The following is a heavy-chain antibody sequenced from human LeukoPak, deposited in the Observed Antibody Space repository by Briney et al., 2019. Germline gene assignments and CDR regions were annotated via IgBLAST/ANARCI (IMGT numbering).Heavy chain of an antibody. D-gene: IGHD6-6*01. Sequence: GGSLRLSCAASGFTFSSYAMSLVRQAAGKGLEWVSARSGSGGSTYYADSLKGRFTISRDNSKNTLYLQMNSLRAEDTAVYYCAKRGGSSSYYYGMDVWGQGTTVSVSS. CDR2: RSGSGGST. J-gene: IGHJ6*02. CDR3: AKRGGSSSYYYGMDV. CDR1: GFTFSSYA. V-gene: IGHV3-23*01.